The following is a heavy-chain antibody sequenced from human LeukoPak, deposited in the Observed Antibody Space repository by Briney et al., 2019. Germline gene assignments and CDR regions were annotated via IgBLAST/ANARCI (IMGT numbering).Heavy chain of an antibody. V-gene: IGHV3-7*01. CDR1: GFTFSGYW. Sequence: GGSLRLSCAASGFTFSGYWMSWVRQAPGKGLEWVANIKQNGSETFYADSVRGRFTISRDNAKNSQYLQMNSRRVEDTAVYYCARWANSIDYWGQGALVTVSS. CDR3: ARWANSIDY. D-gene: IGHD5-18*01. CDR2: IKQNGSET. J-gene: IGHJ4*02.